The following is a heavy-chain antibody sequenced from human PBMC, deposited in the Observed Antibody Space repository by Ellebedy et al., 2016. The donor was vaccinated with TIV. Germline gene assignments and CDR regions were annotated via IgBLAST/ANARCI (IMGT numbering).Heavy chain of an antibody. CDR1: GGSISSSSYY. Sequence: SETLSLXXTVSGGSISSSSYYWGWIRQPPGKGLEWIGSIYYSGSTYYNPSLKSRVTISVDTSKNQFSLKLSSVTAADTAVYYCARGIVTAIDSWGQGTLVTVSS. J-gene: IGHJ4*02. D-gene: IGHD2/OR15-2a*01. V-gene: IGHV4-39*01. CDR3: ARGIVTAIDS. CDR2: IYYSGST.